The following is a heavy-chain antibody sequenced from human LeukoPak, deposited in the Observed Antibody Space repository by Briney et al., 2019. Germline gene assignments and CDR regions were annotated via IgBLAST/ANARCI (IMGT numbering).Heavy chain of an antibody. CDR2: INSGGAI. J-gene: IGHJ3*02. CDR3: ARGGSGDTMVRGVIITLHAFDI. V-gene: IGHV3-23*01. CDR1: GFTFSDYA. Sequence: GGSLRLSCAASGFTFSDYAMTWVRQAPGKGLEWVSTINSGGAINYADSVKGRFTISRDNPKNTLYLQMNSLRAEDTAVYYCARGGSGDTMVRGVIITLHAFDIWGQGTMVTVSS. D-gene: IGHD3-10*01.